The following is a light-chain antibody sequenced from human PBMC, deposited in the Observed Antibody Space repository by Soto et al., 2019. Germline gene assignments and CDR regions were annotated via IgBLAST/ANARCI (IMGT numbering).Light chain of an antibody. Sequence: AIRMTQSPSSFSASTGDRVTITCRVSQGISSYLAWYQQKPGKAPKLLIYAVSTLQSGVPSRFSGSGSGTDFTLTSSCLQSEDFATYYCQHYKSYSEAFGQGTKVDIK. CDR2: AVS. CDR1: QGISSY. V-gene: IGKV1-8*01. CDR3: QHYKSYSEA. J-gene: IGKJ1*01.